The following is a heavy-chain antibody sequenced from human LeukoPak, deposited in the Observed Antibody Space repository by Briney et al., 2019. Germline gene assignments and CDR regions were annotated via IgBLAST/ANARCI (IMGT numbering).Heavy chain of an antibody. CDR1: GGTFSSYA. D-gene: IGHD1-1*01. CDR3: ARLTTGGAPY. Sequence: GASVTVSCKASGGTFSSYAISWVRQAPGQGLEWMGGIIPIFGTANYAQKFQGRVTITADESTSTAYMELSSLRSEDTAVYSCARLTTGGAPYWGQGTLVTVSS. CDR2: IIPIFGTA. J-gene: IGHJ4*02. V-gene: IGHV1-69*13.